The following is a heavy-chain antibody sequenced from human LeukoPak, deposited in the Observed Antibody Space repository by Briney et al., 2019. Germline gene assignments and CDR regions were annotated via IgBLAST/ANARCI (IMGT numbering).Heavy chain of an antibody. D-gene: IGHD5-12*01. V-gene: IGHV4-59*01. CDR1: GGSFSGYY. CDR2: IYYSGST. J-gene: IGHJ4*02. Sequence: PSETLSLTCAVYGGSFSGYYWSWIRQPPGKGLEWIGYIYYSGSTNYNPSLKSRLTISVDTSKNQFSLKLSSVTAADTAVYYCARASRFGYRGYDYGYWGQGTLVTVSS. CDR3: ARASRFGYRGYDYGY.